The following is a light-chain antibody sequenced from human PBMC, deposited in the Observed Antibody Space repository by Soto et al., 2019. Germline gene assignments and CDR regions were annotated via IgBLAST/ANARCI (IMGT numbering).Light chain of an antibody. V-gene: IGLV2-14*03. Sequence: QSALTQPASVSGSPGQSITISCTGTSSDVGGYDHVSWYQQHPGKAPKLIIYDVPVRPSGISRRFSGSKSDNTASLAVSGLQPEDEADYYCSSYTNKDTLLFGGGTKVTVL. CDR2: DVP. CDR3: SSYTNKDTLL. CDR1: SSDVGGYDH. J-gene: IGLJ3*02.